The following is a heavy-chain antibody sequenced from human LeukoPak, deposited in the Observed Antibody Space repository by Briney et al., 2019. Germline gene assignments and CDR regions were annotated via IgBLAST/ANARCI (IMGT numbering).Heavy chain of an antibody. V-gene: IGHV4-34*01. CDR3: ARGGYYDSSGYYFFGWFDP. CDR1: GGSFSGYY. J-gene: IGHJ5*02. D-gene: IGHD3-22*01. CDR2: INHSGST. Sequence: KTSETLSLTCAVYGGSFSGYYWSWIRQPPGKGLEWIGEINHSGSTNYNPSLKSRVTISVDTSKNQFSLKLSSVTAADTAVYYCARGGYYDSSGYYFFGWFDPWGQGTLVTVSS.